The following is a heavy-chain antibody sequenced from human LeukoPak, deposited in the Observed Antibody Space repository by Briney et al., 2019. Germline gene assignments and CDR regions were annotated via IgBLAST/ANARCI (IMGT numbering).Heavy chain of an antibody. CDR2: FDPEYGEK. D-gene: IGHD3-16*01. CDR1: GDTLSQLT. CDR3: ATGIMIPAGFDY. Sequence: GASVKVSCKISGDTLSQLTIHWVSQAPGEGLEKMGRFDPEYGEKVFAQTFQGRVTMSGDTSTNTAYMELSSLRSEDTAVYYCATGIMIPAGFDYWGQGTLVTVSS. V-gene: IGHV1-24*01. J-gene: IGHJ4*02.